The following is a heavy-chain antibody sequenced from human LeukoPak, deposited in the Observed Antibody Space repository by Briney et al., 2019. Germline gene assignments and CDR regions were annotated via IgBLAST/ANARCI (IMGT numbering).Heavy chain of an antibody. J-gene: IGHJ4*02. D-gene: IGHD1-26*01. CDR2: IYFSGST. CDR1: GFTFSSYE. CDR3: ARHRGDSGSYFASYYFDN. Sequence: PGGSLRLSCAASGFTFSSYEMNWIRQPPGKGLEWIGSIYFSGSTYYNPSLKSRVTISVDTSKNQFSLNLNSVTAADTAVYYCARHRGDSGSYFASYYFDNWGQGTLVTVSS. V-gene: IGHV4-39*01.